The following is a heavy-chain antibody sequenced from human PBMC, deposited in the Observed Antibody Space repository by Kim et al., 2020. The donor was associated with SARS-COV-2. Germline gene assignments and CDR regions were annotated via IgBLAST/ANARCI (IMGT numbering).Heavy chain of an antibody. Sequence: GGSLRLSCAASGFTFSSYSMNWVRQAPGKGLEWVSSISSSSSYIYYADSVKGRFTISRDNAKNSLYLQMNSLRAEDTAVYYCAGFYDILTGYYPASADYWGQGTLVTVSS. CDR3: AGFYDILTGYYPASADY. J-gene: IGHJ4*02. D-gene: IGHD3-9*01. CDR1: GFTFSSYS. V-gene: IGHV3-21*01. CDR2: ISSSSSYI.